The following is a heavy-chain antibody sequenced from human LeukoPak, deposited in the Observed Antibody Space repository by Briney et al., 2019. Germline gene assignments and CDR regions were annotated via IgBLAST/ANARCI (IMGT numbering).Heavy chain of an antibody. D-gene: IGHD3-10*01. CDR3: ARRGGMVRDPNWFDP. V-gene: IGHV4-34*01. J-gene: IGHJ5*02. Sequence: PSETLSLTRAVYGGSFSGYYWSWIRQPPGKGLEWIGEINHSGSTNYNPSLKGRVTISVDTSKNQFSLKLSSVTAADTAVYYCARRGGMVRDPNWFDPWGQGTLVTVSS. CDR1: GGSFSGYY. CDR2: INHSGST.